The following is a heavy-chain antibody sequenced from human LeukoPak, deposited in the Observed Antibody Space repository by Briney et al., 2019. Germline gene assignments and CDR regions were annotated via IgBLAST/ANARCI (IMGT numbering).Heavy chain of an antibody. D-gene: IGHD5-24*01. V-gene: IGHV1-18*01. CDR2: ISTYDANT. CDR1: GYTFTSYG. Sequence: ASVKVSCKASGYTFTSYGINWVRQAPGQGLEWMGWISTYDANTEYAQKLQGRVTMTTDTSTSTAYMEVRSLRSDDTAVYYCARDGYNYGQVDFWGQGTLVTVSS. J-gene: IGHJ4*02. CDR3: ARDGYNYGQVDF.